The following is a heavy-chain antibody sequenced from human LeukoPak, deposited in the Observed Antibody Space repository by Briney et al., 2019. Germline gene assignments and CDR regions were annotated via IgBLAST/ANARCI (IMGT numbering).Heavy chain of an antibody. CDR3: AKGEAAAIYGMDV. J-gene: IGHJ6*02. Sequence: GGSLRLSCAASGFTFSSYAMSWVRQAPGKGLEWVSAISGSGGSTYYADSVKGRFTISRDNSKNTLYLQVNSLRAEDTAVYYCAKGEAAAIYGMDVWGQGTTVTVSS. V-gene: IGHV3-23*01. CDR2: ISGSGGST. D-gene: IGHD6-13*01. CDR1: GFTFSSYA.